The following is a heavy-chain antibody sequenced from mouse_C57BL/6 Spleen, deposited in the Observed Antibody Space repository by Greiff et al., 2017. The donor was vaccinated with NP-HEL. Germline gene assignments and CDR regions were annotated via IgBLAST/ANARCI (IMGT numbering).Heavy chain of an antibody. CDR1: GYTFTSYW. CDR2: IHPNSGST. Sequence: QVQLQQPGAELVKPGASVMLSCKASGYTFTSYWMHWVKQRPGQGLEWIGMIHPNSGSTNYNEKFKSKATLTVDKSSSTAYMQLSSLTSEDSAVYYCARGRVTTVVFDYWGQGTTLTVSS. V-gene: IGHV1-64*01. CDR3: ARGRVTTVVFDY. D-gene: IGHD1-1*01. J-gene: IGHJ2*01.